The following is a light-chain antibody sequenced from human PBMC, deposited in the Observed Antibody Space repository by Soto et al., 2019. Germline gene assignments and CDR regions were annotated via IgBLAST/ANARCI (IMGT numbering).Light chain of an antibody. CDR2: EVD. CDR3: SSYTVINTAV. CDR1: TSDVGAYNY. Sequence: QSALTQPASVSGSHGQSVSISCTGSTSDVGAYNYVAWYQHKPGKAPRLLIYEVDHRPSGISPRFSGSKSGNTASLTISGLQTDDEADYYCSSYTVINTAVFGGGTKLTVL. V-gene: IGLV2-14*01. J-gene: IGLJ3*02.